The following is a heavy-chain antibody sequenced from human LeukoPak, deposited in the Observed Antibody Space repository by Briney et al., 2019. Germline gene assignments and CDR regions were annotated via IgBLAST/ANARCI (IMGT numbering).Heavy chain of an antibody. CDR3: ARDRFNYGSGSFYHDD. J-gene: IGHJ4*02. CDR1: GYTFTGYY. D-gene: IGHD3-10*01. Sequence: GASVKVSCKASGYTFTGYYMHWVRQAPGQGLEWMGWINPNSGGTNYAQKFQGRVTMTRDTSISTAYMELSRLRSDDTAVYYCARDRFNYGSGSFYHDDWGQGTLVTVSS. V-gene: IGHV1-2*02. CDR2: INPNSGGT.